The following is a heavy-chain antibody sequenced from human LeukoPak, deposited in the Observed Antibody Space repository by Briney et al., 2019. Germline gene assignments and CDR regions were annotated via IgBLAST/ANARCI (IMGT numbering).Heavy chain of an antibody. CDR2: PNSDGSST. D-gene: IGHD1-26*01. CDR1: GFTFSSYW. V-gene: IGHV3-74*01. CDR3: ARLSGSYRNDAFDI. J-gene: IGHJ3*02. Sequence: QPGGSLRLSCAASGFTFSSYWMHWVRQAPGKGLVWVSRPNSDGSSTTYADSVKGRFTISRDNAKNTLYLQMNSLRAEDTAVYYCARLSGSYRNDAFDIWGQGTMVTVSS.